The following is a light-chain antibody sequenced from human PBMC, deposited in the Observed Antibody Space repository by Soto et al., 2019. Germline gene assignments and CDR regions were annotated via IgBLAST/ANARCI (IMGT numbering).Light chain of an antibody. J-gene: IGKJ1*01. Sequence: DIPMTQSPSTLSASVGDRVTITCRASQSISSWLAWYQQKPGKAPKLLIYKASSLESGVPSRFSGSGSGTDFTLTISSLQPDDFATYYCQQYNSYKTFGQGTKVEIK. CDR2: KAS. CDR3: QQYNSYKT. CDR1: QSISSW. V-gene: IGKV1-5*03.